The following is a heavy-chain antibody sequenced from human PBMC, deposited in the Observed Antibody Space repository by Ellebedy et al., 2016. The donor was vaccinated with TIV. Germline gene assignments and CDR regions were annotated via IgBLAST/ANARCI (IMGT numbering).Heavy chain of an antibody. Sequence: SETLSLXXTVSGGSISSGDYYWSWIRQPPGKGLEWIGYIYYSGSTYYNPSLKSRVTISVDTSKNQFSLKLSSVTTADTAVYYCANTYGDYGYYYGMDVWGQGTTVTVSS. CDR2: IYYSGST. CDR1: GGSISSGDYY. D-gene: IGHD4-17*01. CDR3: ANTYGDYGYYYGMDV. J-gene: IGHJ6*02. V-gene: IGHV4-30-4*02.